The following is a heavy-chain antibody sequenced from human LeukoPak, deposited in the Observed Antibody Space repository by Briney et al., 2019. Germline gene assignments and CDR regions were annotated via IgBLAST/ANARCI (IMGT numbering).Heavy chain of an antibody. CDR1: GGSISSYY. J-gene: IGHJ5*02. V-gene: IGHV4-4*07. CDR3: ARDLGCDYYDSSGYYLEIPNNWFDP. D-gene: IGHD3-22*01. CDR2: IYTSGST. Sequence: SETLSLTCTVSGGSISSYYWSWIRQPAGKGREWIGRIYTSGSTNYNPSLKSRVTMSVDTSKNQFSLKLSSVTAADTAMYYCARDLGCDYYDSSGYYLEIPNNWFDPWGQGTLVTVSS.